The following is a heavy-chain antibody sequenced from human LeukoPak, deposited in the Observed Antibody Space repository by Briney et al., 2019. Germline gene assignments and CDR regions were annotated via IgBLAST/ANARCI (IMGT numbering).Heavy chain of an antibody. D-gene: IGHD3-10*01. Sequence: PGGSLRLSCAASRFTFSSYAMSWVRQAPGKGLEWVSVISGGGGSTYYADSVKGRFTISRDNAKNSLYLQMNSLRAEDTAVYYCAGTNSRGGSEHWGQGTLVTVSS. CDR3: AGTNSRGGSEH. J-gene: IGHJ1*01. CDR1: RFTFSSYA. V-gene: IGHV3-23*01. CDR2: ISGGGGST.